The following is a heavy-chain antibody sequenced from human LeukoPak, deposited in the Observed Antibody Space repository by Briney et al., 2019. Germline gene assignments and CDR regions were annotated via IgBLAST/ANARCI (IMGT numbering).Heavy chain of an antibody. Sequence: SETLSLTCTVSGGSISSSSYYWGWIRQPPGKGLEWIGYIYYSGSTYYNPSLKSRVTISVDTSKNQFSLKLSSVTAADTAVYYCAYGSYYQAIDYWGQGTLVTVSS. D-gene: IGHD1-26*01. CDR3: AYGSYYQAIDY. V-gene: IGHV4-30-4*08. J-gene: IGHJ4*02. CDR2: IYYSGST. CDR1: GGSISSSSYY.